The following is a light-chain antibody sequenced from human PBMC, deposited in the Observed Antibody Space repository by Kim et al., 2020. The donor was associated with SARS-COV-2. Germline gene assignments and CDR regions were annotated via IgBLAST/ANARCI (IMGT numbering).Light chain of an antibody. Sequence: QSVLTQPPSASGTPGQRVTISCSGSSSNIGSNYVYWYQQLPGTAPKLLISSNNQRPSGVPDRFSGSKSGTSASLAISGLRSEDEADYYCATWDDSLSGRVFGGGTQLTVL. CDR3: ATWDDSLSGRV. J-gene: IGLJ3*02. CDR1: SSNIGSNY. CDR2: SNN. V-gene: IGLV1-47*01.